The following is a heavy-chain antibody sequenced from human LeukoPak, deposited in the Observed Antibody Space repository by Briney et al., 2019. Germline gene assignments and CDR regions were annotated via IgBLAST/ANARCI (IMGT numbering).Heavy chain of an antibody. V-gene: IGHV1-46*01. J-gene: IGHJ6*03. CDR3: ATQQLRFLDYYYMDV. D-gene: IGHD6-13*01. CDR1: GYTFTSYY. CDR2: INPRGGST. Sequence: ASVKVSGKASGYTFTSYYMHWVRQAPGQGLEWMGIINPRGGSTSYALKFQGRVTMTRDTSTSTVYMELSSLRSEDTAVYYCATQQLRFLDYYYMDVWGKGTTVTISS.